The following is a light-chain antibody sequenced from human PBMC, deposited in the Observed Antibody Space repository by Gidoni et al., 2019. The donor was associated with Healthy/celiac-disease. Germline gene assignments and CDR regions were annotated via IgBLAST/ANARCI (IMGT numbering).Light chain of an antibody. CDR3: QQYDNLLPFT. CDR2: DAS. V-gene: IGKV1-33*01. Sequence: DIQMTQSPSSLSASVGDRVTITCQASQDISNYLNWYQQKPGKAPKLLIYDASNLETGVPSRFSGSGSGTDFTFTINSLQPEDIATYYCQQYDNLLPFTFGPGTKVDTK. CDR1: QDISNY. J-gene: IGKJ3*01.